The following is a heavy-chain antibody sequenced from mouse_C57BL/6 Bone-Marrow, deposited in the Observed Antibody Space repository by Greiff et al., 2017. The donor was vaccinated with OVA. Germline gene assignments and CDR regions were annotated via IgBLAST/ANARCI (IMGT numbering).Heavy chain of an antibody. CDR1: GYAFSSSW. CDR3: ARSITTVVGPYV. Sequence: VQLQQSGPELVKPGASVKISCKASGYAFSSSWMNWVKQRPGKGLEWIGRIYPGDGDTNYNGKFKGKATLTADKSSSTAYMQLSSLTSEDSAVYFCARSITTVVGPYVWGTGTTVTVSS. J-gene: IGHJ1*03. V-gene: IGHV1-82*01. CDR2: IYPGDGDT. D-gene: IGHD1-1*01.